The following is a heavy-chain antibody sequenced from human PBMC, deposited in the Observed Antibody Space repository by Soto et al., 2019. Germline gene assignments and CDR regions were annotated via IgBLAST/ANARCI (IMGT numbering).Heavy chain of an antibody. Sequence: GGSLSLSCAASGFTFSSYGMHWVRHAPGKGLEWVALIWYDGSNKNYADSVKVRFTISRDNSKNTLDLQMNSLRAEDTAVYYCARVRHGLTVGATPDYSGQGTLVTVSS. D-gene: IGHD1-26*01. CDR1: GFTFSSYG. CDR3: ARVRHGLTVGATPDY. J-gene: IGHJ4*02. CDR2: IWYDGSNK. V-gene: IGHV3-33*01.